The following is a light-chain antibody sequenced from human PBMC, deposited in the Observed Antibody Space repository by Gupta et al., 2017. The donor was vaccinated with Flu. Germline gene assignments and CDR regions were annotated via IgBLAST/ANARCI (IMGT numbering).Light chain of an antibody. Sequence: SYVLTQPPSVSVAPGQTARITCGGNNIETKSVHWYQPRPGQAPVLVVYDDSDRPSGIPERFSGSNSGNTATLIISRVEAGDEAHYYCQLWDTSTDHAVFGGGTKLAVL. V-gene: IGLV3-21*02. J-gene: IGLJ2*01. CDR1: NIETKS. CDR3: QLWDTSTDHAV. CDR2: DDS.